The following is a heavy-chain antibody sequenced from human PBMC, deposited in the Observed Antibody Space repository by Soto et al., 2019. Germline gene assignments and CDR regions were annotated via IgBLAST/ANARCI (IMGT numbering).Heavy chain of an antibody. D-gene: IGHD4-17*01. V-gene: IGHV4-30-2*01. CDR1: GGSISSGGYS. J-gene: IGHJ4*02. Sequence: PSQTLSLTCAVSGGSISSGGYSCNWIRQPPGKGLEWIGYIYHSGSTYYNPSLKSRVTISVDRSKNQFSLKLSSVTAADTAVYYCARGVTTVTTFDYWGQGNLVTVS. CDR2: IYHSGST. CDR3: ARGVTTVTTFDY.